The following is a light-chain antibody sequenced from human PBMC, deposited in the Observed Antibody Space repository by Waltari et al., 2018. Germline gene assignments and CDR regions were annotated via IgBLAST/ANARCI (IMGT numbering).Light chain of an antibody. V-gene: IGLV2-14*03. CDR1: SDDIRAYSY. CDR3: SAYTSRGTLK. Sequence: QYSLTQPASVSGSPGQSITISCTGASDDIRAYSYVTGYHQRPGKVPKLIIYDLTERPSGVSNRFSGSKSGSTAYLTVSGLQAEDEGLFYCSAYTSRGTLKFGGGTRVTVL. J-gene: IGLJ2*01. CDR2: DLT.